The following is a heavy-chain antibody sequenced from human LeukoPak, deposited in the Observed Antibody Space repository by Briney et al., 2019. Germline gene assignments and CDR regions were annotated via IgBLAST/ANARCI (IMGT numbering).Heavy chain of an antibody. CDR3: ARQYSYGLGY. D-gene: IGHD5-18*01. CDR1: GFTFSSYS. V-gene: IGHV3-30*03. Sequence: GGSLRLSCAASGFTFSSYSMNWVRQAPGKGLEWVAVISYDGSNKYYADSVKGRFTISRDNSKNTLYLQMNSLRAEDTAVYYCARQYSYGLGYWGQGTLVTVSS. CDR2: ISYDGSNK. J-gene: IGHJ4*02.